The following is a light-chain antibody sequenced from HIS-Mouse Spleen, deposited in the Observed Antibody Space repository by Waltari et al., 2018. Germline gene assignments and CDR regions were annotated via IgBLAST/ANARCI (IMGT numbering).Light chain of an antibody. Sequence: SYELTQPSSVSVSPGQTARITCSGDVLAKKYARWFQRKPGQAPGRGIYKDRERPSGTPWRFSGSSSGTTVTLTISGAQVEDEADYYCYSAADNNVVFGGGTKLTVL. CDR1: VLAKKY. CDR3: YSAADNNVV. CDR2: KDR. J-gene: IGLJ2*01. V-gene: IGLV3-27*01.